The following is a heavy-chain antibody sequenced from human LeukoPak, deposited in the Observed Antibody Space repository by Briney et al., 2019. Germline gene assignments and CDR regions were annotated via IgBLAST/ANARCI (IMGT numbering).Heavy chain of an antibody. Sequence: SETLSLTCSVSGGSISDYFWGWSRQPPGKGLEWSGHVYYPGNPTCSPSLKSRVSILVDTSKNQFSLELSSVTAADTAVYYCARRFRTGGDLHHDAYDVWGQGTVVTVSS. CDR1: GGSISDYF. D-gene: IGHD3-16*01. CDR3: ARRFRTGGDLHHDAYDV. J-gene: IGHJ3*01. V-gene: IGHV4-59*12. CDR2: VYYPGNP.